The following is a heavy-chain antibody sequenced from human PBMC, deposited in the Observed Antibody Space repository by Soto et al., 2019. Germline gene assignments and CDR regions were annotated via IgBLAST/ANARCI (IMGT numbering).Heavy chain of an antibody. D-gene: IGHD5-12*01. J-gene: IGHJ6*02. Sequence: PGESLKISCNGSGYSFTIYCIGLVLQMPGKGLEWMGIIYPCDSDTRYSPSFQGQVTISADKSISTAYLQWSSLKASDTAMYYCARVDSENGMDVWGQGTTVTV. CDR3: ARVDSENGMDV. CDR1: GYSFTIYC. CDR2: IYPCDSDT. V-gene: IGHV5-51*01.